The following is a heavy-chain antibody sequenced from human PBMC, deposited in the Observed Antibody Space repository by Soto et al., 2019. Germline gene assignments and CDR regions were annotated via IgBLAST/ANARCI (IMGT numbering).Heavy chain of an antibody. CDR2: ISGNGVST. CDR3: VKLEGFPGATSGKFDY. J-gene: IGHJ4*02. Sequence: EVELLESGGGLVQPGGSPRLSCAASGFTFSSYAMSWVRQAPGKGLEWVSSISGNGVSTYFADSVKGRFTISRDNSKNTLFLQMKTLRTEDTAVYYCVKLEGFPGATSGKFDYWGQGTLVIVSS. V-gene: IGHV3-23*01. CDR1: GFTFSSYA. D-gene: IGHD1-26*01.